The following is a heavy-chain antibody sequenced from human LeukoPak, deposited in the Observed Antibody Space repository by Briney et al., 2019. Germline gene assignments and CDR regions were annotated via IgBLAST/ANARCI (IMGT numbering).Heavy chain of an antibody. V-gene: IGHV1-69*13. J-gene: IGHJ3*02. D-gene: IGHD6-13*01. CDR3: ARDLGGAAAGLGFDDAFDI. CDR1: GGTFSSYA. Sequence: GASVKVSCKASGGTFSSYAISWVRQAPGQGLEWVGGIIPIFGTANYAQKFQGRVTITADESTSTAYMELSSLRSEDTAVYYCARDLGGAAAGLGFDDAFDIWGQGTMVTVSS. CDR2: IIPIFGTA.